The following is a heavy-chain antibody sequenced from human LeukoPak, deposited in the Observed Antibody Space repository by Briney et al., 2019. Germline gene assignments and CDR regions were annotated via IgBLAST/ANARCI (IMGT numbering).Heavy chain of an antibody. CDR2: IYYSGST. J-gene: IGHJ1*01. CDR3: ASAYSSSWYWYFQH. Sequence: SETLSLTCTVSGGSISSHYWSWIRQPPGKGLEWVGYIYYSGSTNYNPSLKSRVTISVDTSKNQFSLKLSSVTAADTAVYYCASAYSSSWYWYFQHWGQGTLVTVSS. D-gene: IGHD6-13*01. V-gene: IGHV4-59*11. CDR1: GGSISSHY.